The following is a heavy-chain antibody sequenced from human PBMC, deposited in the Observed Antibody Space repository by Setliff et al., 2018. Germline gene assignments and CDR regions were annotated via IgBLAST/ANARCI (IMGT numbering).Heavy chain of an antibody. J-gene: IGHJ4*02. CDR1: GYPFVGYY. CDR3: AKQGDLAFDY. Sequence: VKVSCKASGYPFVGYYIYWMRQTPGQGFEWMGWINPKSGGTKYAVKFQGRVTMTRDTSINTIYMELSSLTSDDTAIYYCAKQGDLAFDYWGQGTQVTVSS. CDR2: INPKSGGT. V-gene: IGHV1-2*02. D-gene: IGHD3-16*01.